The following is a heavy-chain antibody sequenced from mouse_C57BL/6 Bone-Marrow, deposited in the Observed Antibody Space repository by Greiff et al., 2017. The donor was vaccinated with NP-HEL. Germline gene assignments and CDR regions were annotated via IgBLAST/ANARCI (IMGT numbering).Heavy chain of an antibody. Sequence: QVHVKQSGAELVRPGASVTLSCKASGYTFTDYEMHWVKQTPVHGLEWIGAIDPETGGTAYNQKFKGKAILTADKSSSTAYMELRSLTSEDSAVYYCTQLTGTYWGQGTLVTVSA. D-gene: IGHD4-1*01. J-gene: IGHJ3*01. CDR3: TQLTGTY. CDR1: GYTFTDYE. CDR2: IDPETGGT. V-gene: IGHV1-15*01.